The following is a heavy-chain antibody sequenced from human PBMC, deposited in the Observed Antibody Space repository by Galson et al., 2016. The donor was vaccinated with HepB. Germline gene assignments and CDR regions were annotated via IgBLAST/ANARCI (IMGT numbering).Heavy chain of an antibody. Sequence: SETLSLTCAIYGGSLSGHYWSWIRQSPERGLEWIGEINHGGTTNYDPSLKGRVTLTTDTPKNQFSLRLTSVTAADMAVYYCARGPRGSYGMAGYRNTYYFDPWGQGTLVTISS. CDR1: GGSLSGHY. V-gene: IGHV4-34*01. CDR3: ARGPRGSYGMAGYRNTYYFDP. CDR2: INHGGTT. D-gene: IGHD3-10*01. J-gene: IGHJ4*02.